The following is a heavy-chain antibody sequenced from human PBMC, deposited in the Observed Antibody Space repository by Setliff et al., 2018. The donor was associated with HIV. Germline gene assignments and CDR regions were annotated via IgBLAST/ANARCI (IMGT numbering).Heavy chain of an antibody. CDR2: IYHSGIT. Sequence: SETLSLTCAVSGGSISSGNWWSWVRQPPGKRLEWIGEIYHSGITNYNPSLKSRVTISVAKSKNQFSLKLSSVTAADTAVYYCATGRFYSGYYYYGLDVWGQGTTVTVSS. V-gene: IGHV4-4*02. CDR3: ATGRFYSGYYYYGLDV. CDR1: GGSISSGNW. D-gene: IGHD1-26*01. J-gene: IGHJ6*02.